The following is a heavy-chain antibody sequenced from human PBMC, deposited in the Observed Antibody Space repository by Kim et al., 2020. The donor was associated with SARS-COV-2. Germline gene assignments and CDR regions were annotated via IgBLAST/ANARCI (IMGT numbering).Heavy chain of an antibody. V-gene: IGHV3-30*18. J-gene: IGHJ2*01. D-gene: IGHD5-18*01. CDR1: GFTFSSYG. CDR2: ISYDGSNK. Sequence: GGSLRLSCAASGFTFSSYGMHWVRQAPGKGLEWVAVISYDGSNKYYADSVKGRFTISRDNSKNTLYLQMNSLRAEDTAVYYCAKGGKGYGVYWYFDLWGR. CDR3: AKGGKGYGVYWYFDL.